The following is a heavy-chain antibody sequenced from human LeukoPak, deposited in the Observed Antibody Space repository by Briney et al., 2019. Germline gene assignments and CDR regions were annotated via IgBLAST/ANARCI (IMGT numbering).Heavy chain of an antibody. CDR3: ARDLMGRGDQRERSWFDP. V-gene: IGHV3-21*01. Sequence: GGSLRLSCAASGFTFSSYAMSWVRQAPGKGLEWVSSISSSSSYIYYADSVKGRFTISRDNAKNSLYLQMNSLRAEDTAVYYCARDLMGRGDQRERSWFDPWGQGTLVTVSS. D-gene: IGHD2-21*02. J-gene: IGHJ5*02. CDR1: GFTFSSYA. CDR2: ISSSSSYI.